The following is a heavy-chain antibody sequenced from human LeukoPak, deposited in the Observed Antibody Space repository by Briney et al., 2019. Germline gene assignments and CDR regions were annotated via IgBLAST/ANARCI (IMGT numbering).Heavy chain of an antibody. J-gene: IGHJ4*02. CDR1: GYSFTSGHY. V-gene: IGHV4-38-2*01. CDR3: ARYCTSTTCILRGFDY. D-gene: IGHD2-2*01. CDR2: IYHTGGA. Sequence: PSETLSLTCSVSGYSFTSGHYWGWIRQPPGKGLEWIANIYHTGGAHYNPSLKSRVTISVDTSTNQFSLKLSSVTAADTAVYYCARYCTSTTCILRGFDYWGQGTLVTVSS.